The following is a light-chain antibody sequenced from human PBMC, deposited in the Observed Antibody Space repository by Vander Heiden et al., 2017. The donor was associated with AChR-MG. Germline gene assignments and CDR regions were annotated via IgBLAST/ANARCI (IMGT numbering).Light chain of an antibody. Sequence: ATLSCRASQSVSSNLAWYQQKPGQAPRLLIYGASTRATGIPARFSGNGYGTEFTLTISSRQSEDFAVYYCQQYNNWPLWTFGQGTKVEIK. V-gene: IGKV3-15*01. J-gene: IGKJ1*01. CDR3: QQYNNWPLWT. CDR1: QSVSSN. CDR2: GAS.